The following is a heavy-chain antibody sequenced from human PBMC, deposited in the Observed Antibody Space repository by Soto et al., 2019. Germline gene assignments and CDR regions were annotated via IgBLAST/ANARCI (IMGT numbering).Heavy chain of an antibody. CDR2: VYSSGST. J-gene: IGHJ6*03. V-gene: IGHV4-59*08. D-gene: IGHD2-8*01. CDR3: ARHLPNYYYYYMDV. CDR1: GGSITNNY. Sequence: QVQLEESGPGPVKASETLSLTCTVSGGSITNNYWSWIRQFPGKGLEWIGYVYSSGSTKHNPSLKSRVTISVDTAKNQFSLKLSSVTAADTAIYYCARHLPNYYYYYMDVWGKGTTVTVSS.